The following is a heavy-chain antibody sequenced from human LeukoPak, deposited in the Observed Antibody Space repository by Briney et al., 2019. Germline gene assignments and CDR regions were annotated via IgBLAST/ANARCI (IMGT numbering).Heavy chain of an antibody. CDR3: ARDPTTVTKGLDI. CDR1: GGSLSTHY. V-gene: IGHV4-59*11. J-gene: IGHJ3*02. D-gene: IGHD4-17*01. CDR2: ISYIGST. Sequence: SETLSLTCTVSGGSLSTHYWSWIRQPPGKGLEWIGYISYIGSTNYNPALKSRVTISVDTSKNQFSLKLSSVTAADTAVYFCARDPTTVTKGLDIWGQGTMVTVSS.